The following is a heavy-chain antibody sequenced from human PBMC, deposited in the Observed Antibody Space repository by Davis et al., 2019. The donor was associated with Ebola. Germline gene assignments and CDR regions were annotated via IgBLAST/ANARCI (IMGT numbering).Heavy chain of an antibody. J-gene: IGHJ6*02. CDR2: INPNSGGT. V-gene: IGHV1-2*04. CDR1: GYTFTGYY. CDR3: ARGGRSLYGMDV. D-gene: IGHD1-26*01. Sequence: ASVQVSCKASGYTFTGYYMHWVRHAPGQGLEWMGWINPNSGGTNYAQKFQGWVTMTRETSISTAYMELSRLRSDDTAVYYCARGGRSLYGMDVWGQGTTVTVSS.